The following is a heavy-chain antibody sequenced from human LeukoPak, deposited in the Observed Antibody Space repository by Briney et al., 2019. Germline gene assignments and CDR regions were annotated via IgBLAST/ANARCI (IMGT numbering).Heavy chain of an antibody. CDR2: ISGSDGST. CDR3: AKGDCTNGVCYRAALDYFDY. Sequence: PGGSLSLSCAASGFTFSSYSMNWVRQAPGKGLEWVSAISGSDGSTYYADSVKGRFTISRDKSKNTLHLQMNSLRAEDTAVYYCAKGDCTNGVCYRAALDYFDYWGQGTLVTVSS. D-gene: IGHD2-8*01. J-gene: IGHJ4*02. V-gene: IGHV3-23*01. CDR1: GFTFSSYS.